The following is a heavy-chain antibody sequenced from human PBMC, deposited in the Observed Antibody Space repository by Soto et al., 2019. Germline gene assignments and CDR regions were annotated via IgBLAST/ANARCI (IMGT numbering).Heavy chain of an antibody. CDR2: IYLGDSDA. J-gene: IGHJ5*02. Sequence: PGESLKISCKGSGHSFTNYWIAWVRQMPGKGLEWMGIIYLGDSDARCSPSFQGQVTISADKSISTAYLKWSSLKASETAMYYWARRVVECGGDCFWFEPWGQGTMVTVSS. D-gene: IGHD2-21*02. CDR1: GHSFTNYW. CDR3: ARRVVECGGDCFWFEP. V-gene: IGHV5-51*01.